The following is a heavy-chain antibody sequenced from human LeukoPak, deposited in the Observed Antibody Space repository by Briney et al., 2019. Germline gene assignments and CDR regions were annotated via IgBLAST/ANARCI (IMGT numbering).Heavy chain of an antibody. V-gene: IGHV1-2*02. CDR3: ARVPAATNWFDP. D-gene: IGHD2-2*01. J-gene: IGHJ5*02. Sequence: GASVKVSCKASGYTFTVYYMHWVRQAPGQGLEWMGWINPNSGGTNYAQKFQGRVTMTRDTSISTAYMELSRLRSDDTAVYYCARVPAATNWFDPWGQGTLVTVSS. CDR2: INPNSGGT. CDR1: GYTFTVYY.